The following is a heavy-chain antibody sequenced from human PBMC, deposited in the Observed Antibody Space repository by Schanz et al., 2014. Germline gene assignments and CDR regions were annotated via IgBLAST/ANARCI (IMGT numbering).Heavy chain of an antibody. CDR2: ISSSSSYI. CDR1: GFTFSTYY. CDR3: ARLDSSSWYPRY. Sequence: EVQLVESGGGVVRPGGSLRLSCAASGFTFSTYYMNWVRQAPGKGLEWVSSISSSSSYISYADSVKGRFTISRDNAKNSLYLQMNSLRAEDTAVYYCARLDSSSWYPRYWGQGTLVTVSS. J-gene: IGHJ4*02. V-gene: IGHV3-21*04. D-gene: IGHD6-13*01.